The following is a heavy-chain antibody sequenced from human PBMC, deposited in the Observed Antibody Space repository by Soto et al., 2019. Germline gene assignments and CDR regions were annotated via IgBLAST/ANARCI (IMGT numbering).Heavy chain of an antibody. D-gene: IGHD3-9*01. CDR2: IYYSGST. Sequence: SETLSLTCTVSGGSISSSSYYWGWIRQPPGKGLEWIGSIYYSGSTYYNPSLKSRVTISVDTSKNQFSLKLSSVTAADTAVYYCARRPITIRSPFDYGMDVWGQGTTVTVSS. V-gene: IGHV4-39*01. CDR3: ARRPITIRSPFDYGMDV. J-gene: IGHJ6*02. CDR1: GGSISSSSYY.